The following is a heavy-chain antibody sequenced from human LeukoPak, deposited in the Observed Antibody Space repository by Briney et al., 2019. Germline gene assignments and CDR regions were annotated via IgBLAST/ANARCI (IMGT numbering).Heavy chain of an antibody. Sequence: PGGSLRLSCAAFGFTFSSYAMHWVRQAPGKGLEWVAVISYDGSNKYYADSVKGRFTISRDNSKNTLYLQMNSLRAEDTAVYYCARDDYYGSGSSSDYWGQGTLVTVSS. CDR1: GFTFSSYA. J-gene: IGHJ4*02. V-gene: IGHV3-30*04. D-gene: IGHD3-10*01. CDR3: ARDDYYGSGSSSDY. CDR2: ISYDGSNK.